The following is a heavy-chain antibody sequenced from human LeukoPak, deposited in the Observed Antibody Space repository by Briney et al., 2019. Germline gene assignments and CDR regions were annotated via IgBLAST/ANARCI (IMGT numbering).Heavy chain of an antibody. D-gene: IGHD4-17*01. V-gene: IGHV5-10-1*01. Sequence: GESLKISCKGSGYSFTNYWISWVRQIPGKGLEWIGRIDPRDSYTKYSPSFEGHVTISVDRSISNAFLPWNSLKASDRAMYYCATGASKVTTDFANYWGQGTQVAVSS. CDR2: IDPRDSYT. CDR3: ATGASKVTTDFANY. CDR1: GYSFTNYW. J-gene: IGHJ4*02.